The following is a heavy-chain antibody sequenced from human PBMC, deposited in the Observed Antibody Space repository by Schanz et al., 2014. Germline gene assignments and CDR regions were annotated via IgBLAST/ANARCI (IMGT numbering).Heavy chain of an antibody. D-gene: IGHD4-17*01. Sequence: EVHLVESGGGLVQPGGSLRLSCAASGITFSSHSFNWVRQAPGKGLEWVSYVSRSTPDIYYADSVKGRFTISRDNAKNTLYLQMNTLRAEDTAVYYCARKMKLGVYGGKGHDSLDIWGQGTLVTVSS. CDR2: VSRSTPDI. CDR1: GITFSSHS. J-gene: IGHJ4*02. V-gene: IGHV3-48*04. CDR3: ARKMKLGVYGGKGHDSLDI.